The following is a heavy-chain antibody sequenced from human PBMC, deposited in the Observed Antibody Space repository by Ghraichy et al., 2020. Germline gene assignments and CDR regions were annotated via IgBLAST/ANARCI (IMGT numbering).Heavy chain of an antibody. CDR2: ISSSSSYI. J-gene: IGHJ4*02. D-gene: IGHD3-3*01. CDR3: ARRITIFGNFDY. V-gene: IGHV3-21*01. Sequence: GSLRLSCAASGFTFSSYSMNWVRQAPGKGLEWVSSISSSSSYIYYADSVKGRFTISRDNAKNSLYLQMNSLRAEDTAVYYCARRITIFGNFDYWGQGTLVTVSS. CDR1: GFTFSSYS.